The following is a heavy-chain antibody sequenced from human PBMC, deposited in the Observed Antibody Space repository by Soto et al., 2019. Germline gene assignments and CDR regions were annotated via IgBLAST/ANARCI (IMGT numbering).Heavy chain of an antibody. J-gene: IGHJ6*04. CDR3: ARGRNGMDV. Sequence: QVQLVQSGAEVKKPGASVKVSCKASGDTFTNYDIKWVRQATGQGLEWMGWMNPNSGNTGYAQKFEGRATMTRNTSISTANRGLSSLSSGDTAVYYCARGRNGMDVWGKGTTVTVPS. CDR1: GDTFTNYD. V-gene: IGHV1-8*01. CDR2: MNPNSGNT.